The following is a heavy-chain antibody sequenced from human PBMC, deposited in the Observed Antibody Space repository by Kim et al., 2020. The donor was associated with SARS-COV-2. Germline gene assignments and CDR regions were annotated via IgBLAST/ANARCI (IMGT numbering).Heavy chain of an antibody. CDR3: ARSGTPTTAAIGVAWFDS. CDR1: GYKFSNYW. CDR2: IDPDDSYA. Sequence: GESLKISCKTSGYKFSNYWINWVRQVPGKGLEWMGKIDPDDSYATFSPSFKGHVSISVDKSVNTAYLQWSSLKASDTAMYFCARSGTPTTAAIGVAWFDSWGQGTQVTVSS. V-gene: IGHV5-10-1*01. J-gene: IGHJ5*01. D-gene: IGHD3-3*01.